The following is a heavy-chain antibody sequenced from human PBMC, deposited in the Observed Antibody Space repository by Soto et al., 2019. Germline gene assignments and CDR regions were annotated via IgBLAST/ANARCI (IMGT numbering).Heavy chain of an antibody. CDR2: IYYSGYT. Sequence: LSLTCTVSGGSISSDDYYWSWIRQPPGKGLEWIGYIYYSGYTFDNPSLTSRVTLSVDTSKNQFSLKLTSVTAADTAVYYCAGVGAGAAAGTGYYYGMDVWGQGTTVTVSS. CDR1: GGSISSDDYY. V-gene: IGHV4-30-4*01. J-gene: IGHJ6*02. CDR3: AGVGAGAAAGTGYYYGMDV. D-gene: IGHD6-13*01.